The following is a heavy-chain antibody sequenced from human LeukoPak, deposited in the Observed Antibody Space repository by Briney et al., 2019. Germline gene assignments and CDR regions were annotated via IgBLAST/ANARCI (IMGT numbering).Heavy chain of an antibody. J-gene: IGHJ4*02. CDR2: ISYDGSNK. CDR3: AKSGHYYGSGIYYFDY. CDR1: GFTFSSYA. D-gene: IGHD3-10*01. Sequence: PGGSLRLSCAASGFTFSSYAMHWVRQAPGKGLEWVAVISYDGSNKYYADSVKGRFTISRDNSKNTLYLQMNSLRAEDTAVYYCAKSGHYYGSGIYYFDYWGQGTLVTVSS. V-gene: IGHV3-30-3*02.